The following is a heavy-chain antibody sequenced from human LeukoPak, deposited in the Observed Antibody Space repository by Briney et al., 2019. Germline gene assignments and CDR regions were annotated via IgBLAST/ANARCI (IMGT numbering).Heavy chain of an antibody. CDR3: ARGAEYYDILTGYSPVTPHFDY. J-gene: IGHJ4*02. Sequence: PGGSLRLSCAASGFTFSDYYMSWIRQAPGKGLEWVSYISSSGSTIYYADSVKGRFTISRDNAKNSLYLQMNSLRAEDTAVYYCARGAEYYDILTGYSPVTPHFDYWGQGTLVTVSS. V-gene: IGHV3-11*04. D-gene: IGHD3-9*01. CDR1: GFTFSDYY. CDR2: ISSSGSTI.